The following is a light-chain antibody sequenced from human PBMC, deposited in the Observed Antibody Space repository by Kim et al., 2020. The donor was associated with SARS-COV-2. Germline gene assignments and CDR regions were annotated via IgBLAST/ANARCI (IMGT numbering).Light chain of an antibody. CDR1: SSNIGSNT. J-gene: IGLJ3*02. Sequence: QRVTSSCSGSSSNIGSNTVNWYQQLPGTAPKLLIYSNNQRPSGVPDRFSGSKSGTSASLAISGLQSEDEADYYCAAWDDSLNGRWVFGGGTQLTVL. V-gene: IGLV1-44*01. CDR2: SNN. CDR3: AAWDDSLNGRWV.